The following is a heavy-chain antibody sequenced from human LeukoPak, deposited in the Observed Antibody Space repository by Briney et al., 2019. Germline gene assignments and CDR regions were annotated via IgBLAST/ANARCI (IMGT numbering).Heavy chain of an antibody. CDR1: GFTFSSYA. CDR2: ISGSGGST. Sequence: PGGSLRLSCAASGFTFSSYAMSWVRQAPGKGLEWVSAISGSGGSTYYADSVKGRFTISRDNSKNTLYLQMNSLRAEDTAVYYCAKDDEYSSSSPYYYYYYMDVWGKGTTVTVSS. V-gene: IGHV3-23*01. D-gene: IGHD6-6*01. J-gene: IGHJ6*03. CDR3: AKDDEYSSSSPYYYYYYMDV.